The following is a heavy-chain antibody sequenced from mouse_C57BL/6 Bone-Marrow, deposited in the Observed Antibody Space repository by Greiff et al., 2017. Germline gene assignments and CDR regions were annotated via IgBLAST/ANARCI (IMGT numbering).Heavy chain of an antibody. Sequence: QVQLHQPGAELVMPGASVKLSCKASGYTFTSYWMHWVKQRPGQGLEWIGEIDPSDGYTNYNQKFKGKSTLTVDKSSSTAYMQLSSLTSEDSAVYYGARDWDGYYGDAMDYWGQGTSVTVSS. J-gene: IGHJ4*01. CDR2: IDPSDGYT. CDR1: GYTFTSYW. D-gene: IGHD2-3*01. V-gene: IGHV1-69*01. CDR3: ARDWDGYYGDAMDY.